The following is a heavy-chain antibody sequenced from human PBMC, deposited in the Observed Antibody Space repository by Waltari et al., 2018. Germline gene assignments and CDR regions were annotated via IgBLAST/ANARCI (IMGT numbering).Heavy chain of an antibody. Sequence: VQLQQWGAGLLKPSETLSLTCAVYGGSFSGYYWSWIRQPPGKGLEWIGEINHSGSTNYNPSLKSRVTISVDTSKNQFSLKLSSVTAADTAVYYCARGGYCSSTSCYPGDYWGQGTLVTVSS. CDR1: GGSFSGYY. CDR2: INHSGST. D-gene: IGHD2-2*01. CDR3: ARGGYCSSTSCYPGDY. J-gene: IGHJ4*02. V-gene: IGHV4-34*01.